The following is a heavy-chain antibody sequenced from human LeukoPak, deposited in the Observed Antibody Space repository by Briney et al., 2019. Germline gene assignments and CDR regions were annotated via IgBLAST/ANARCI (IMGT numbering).Heavy chain of an antibody. CDR2: IYTSGST. J-gene: IGHJ4*02. D-gene: IGHD3-3*01. Sequence: PSETLSLTCAVYGGSFSGYYWSWIRQPAGKGLEWIGRIYTSGSTNYNPSLKSRVTMSVDTSKNQFSLKLSSVTAADTAVYYCARGPIVTGVVDYWGQGTLVTVSS. CDR1: GGSFSGYY. V-gene: IGHV4-59*10. CDR3: ARGPIVTGVVDY.